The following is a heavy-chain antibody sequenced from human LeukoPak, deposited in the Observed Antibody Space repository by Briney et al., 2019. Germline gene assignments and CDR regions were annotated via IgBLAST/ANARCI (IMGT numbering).Heavy chain of an antibody. CDR1: GFTFSDYY. D-gene: IGHD3-22*01. CDR3: AREPYTMIVVSDAFDI. V-gene: IGHV3-11*04. Sequence: PGGSLRLSCAASGFTFSDYYMSRIRQAPGKGLEWVSYISSSGSTIYYADSVKGRFTISRDNAKNSLYLQMNSLRAEDTAVYYCAREPYTMIVVSDAFDIWGQGTMVTVSP. CDR2: ISSSGSTI. J-gene: IGHJ3*02.